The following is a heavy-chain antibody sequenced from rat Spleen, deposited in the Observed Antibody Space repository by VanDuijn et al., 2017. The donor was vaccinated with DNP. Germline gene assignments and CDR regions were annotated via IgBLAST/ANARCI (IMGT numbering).Heavy chain of an antibody. Sequence: EVQLVESGGGLVQPGRSLKLSCVASGFTFSSYWMYWIRQAPTKGLEWVACMSPTTRSSYYRDSVRGRFTVSRDDSTNTLYLQMDSLRSEDTATYYCATSPGPNWFAYWGQGTLVTVSS. V-gene: IGHV5-19*01. D-gene: IGHD1-4*01. CDR1: GFTFSSYW. CDR2: MSPTTRSS. CDR3: ATSPGPNWFAY. J-gene: IGHJ3*01.